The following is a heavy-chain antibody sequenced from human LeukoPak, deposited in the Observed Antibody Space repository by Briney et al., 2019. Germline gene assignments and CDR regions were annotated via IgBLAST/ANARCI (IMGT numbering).Heavy chain of an antibody. CDR1: GYSFTSYW. CDR3: ARWRWELLYYFDY. J-gene: IGHJ4*02. CDR2: IYPGDSDT. V-gene: IGHV5-51*01. Sequence: GESLKISCKGSGYSFTSYWIGWVRQMPGKGLEWMGTIYPGDSDTRYSPSFQGQVTISADKSISTAYLQWSSLKASDTAMYYCARWRWELLYYFDYWGQGTLVTVSS. D-gene: IGHD1-26*01.